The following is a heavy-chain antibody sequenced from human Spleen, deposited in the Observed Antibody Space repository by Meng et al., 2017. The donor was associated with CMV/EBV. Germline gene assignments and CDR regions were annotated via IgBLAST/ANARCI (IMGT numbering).Heavy chain of an antibody. CDR2: LSFDGSNI. J-gene: IGHJ4*02. Sequence: GESLKISCAASGFTFSGYAMHWVRQTPGKGLEWVAVLSFDGSNIYYADSVKGRFTISRDNSKNTLYLQMNSLRAEDTAVYYCTRGFLPLYSSHYYFNYWGQGALVTVSS. D-gene: IGHD6-13*01. CDR1: GFTFSGYA. V-gene: IGHV3-30*19. CDR3: TRGFLPLYSSHYYFNY.